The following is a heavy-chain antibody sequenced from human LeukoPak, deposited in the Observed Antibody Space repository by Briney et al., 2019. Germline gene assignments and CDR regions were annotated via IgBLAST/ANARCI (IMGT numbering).Heavy chain of an antibody. CDR1: GGSISNTNW. CDR3: SRENGAFSPFGG. D-gene: IGHD3-3*01. V-gene: IGHV4-4*02. Sequence: SETLSLTCGVSGGSISNTNWWSWVRQPPGQGLEWIGEISLTGLTHYNPSLESRVTVSLDKSKNQLSLNLTSVTAADTAVYYCSRENGAFSPFGGWGQGSLVTVLS. J-gene: IGHJ4*02. CDR2: ISLTGLT.